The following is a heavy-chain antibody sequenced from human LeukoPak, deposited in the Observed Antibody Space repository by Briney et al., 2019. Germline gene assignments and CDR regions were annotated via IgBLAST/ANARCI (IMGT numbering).Heavy chain of an antibody. D-gene: IGHD5-18*01. V-gene: IGHV1-69*04. CDR3: ARAGEQLTDDY. Sequence: SVKVSCKASGGTFSSYAISWVRQAPGQGLEWMGRIIPILGIANYAQKFQGRVTITADKSTSTAYMELSSLRSEDTAVYYCARAGEQLTDDYWGQGTLVTVSS. J-gene: IGHJ4*02. CDR2: IIPILGIA. CDR1: GGTFSSYA.